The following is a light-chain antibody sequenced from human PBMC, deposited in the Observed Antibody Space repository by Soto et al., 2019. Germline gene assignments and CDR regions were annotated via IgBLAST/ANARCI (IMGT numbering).Light chain of an antibody. CDR3: QQRSNWPSIT. CDR1: QSVSSY. Sequence: IVLTQSPATLSLSPWERATLSCRASQSVSSYLAWYQQKPGQAPRLLIYGASNRATGIPARFSGSGSGTDFTLTISSLEPEDFAVYYCQQRSNWPSITFGQGTRLEI. J-gene: IGKJ5*01. V-gene: IGKV3-11*01. CDR2: GAS.